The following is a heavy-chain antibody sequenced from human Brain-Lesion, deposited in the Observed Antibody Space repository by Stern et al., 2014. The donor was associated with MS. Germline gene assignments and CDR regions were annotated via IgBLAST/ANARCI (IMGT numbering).Heavy chain of an antibody. J-gene: IGHJ5*02. Sequence: QVQLVQSGPGLVKPSQTLSLTCTVSGGSISSSGYYWSWIRQPAAKGLEWIGRIHDCGRPYFNPSLKSRLTISMNTATNQFSPKLPSVTAADTAVYYRATTRWDLFTWNWFDPWGQGTLVTVSS. CDR2: IHDCGRP. V-gene: IGHV4-61*02. CDR3: ATTRWDLFTWNWFDP. D-gene: IGHD1-26*01. CDR1: GGSISSSGYY.